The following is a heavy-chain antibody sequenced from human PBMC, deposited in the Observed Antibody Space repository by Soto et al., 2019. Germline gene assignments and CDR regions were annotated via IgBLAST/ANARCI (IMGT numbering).Heavy chain of an antibody. CDR2: ISYDGSNK. CDR3: AKDRRPNYYYGMDV. D-gene: IGHD6-25*01. V-gene: IGHV3-30*18. Sequence: QVQLVESGGGVVQPGRSLRLSCAASGFTFSSYGMHWVRQARGKGLEWVAVISYDGSNKYYADSVKGRFTISRDNSKNTLYLQMNSLRAEDTAVYYCAKDRRPNYYYGMDVWGQGTTVTVSS. J-gene: IGHJ6*02. CDR1: GFTFSSYG.